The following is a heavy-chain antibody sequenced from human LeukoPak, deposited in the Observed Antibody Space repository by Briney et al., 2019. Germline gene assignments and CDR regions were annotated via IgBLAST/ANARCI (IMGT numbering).Heavy chain of an antibody. D-gene: IGHD4-17*01. V-gene: IGHV4-59*01. CDR2: ICYSGST. CDR1: GGSISSYY. CDR3: ARERSYGDWYFDY. J-gene: IGHJ4*02. Sequence: SETLSLTCTVSGGSISSYYWSWIRQPPGKGLEWIGYICYSGSTNYNPSLKSRVTISLDTSKNQFSLKLRSVTAADTAVYYCARERSYGDWYFDYWGQGTLVTVSS.